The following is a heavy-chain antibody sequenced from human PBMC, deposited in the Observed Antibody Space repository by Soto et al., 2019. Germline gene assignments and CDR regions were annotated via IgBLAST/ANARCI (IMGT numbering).Heavy chain of an antibody. Sequence: GGSLRLSCAASGFTFSSYAMSWVRQAPGKGLEWVSAISGSGGSTYYADSVKGRFTISRDNSKNTLYLQMNSLRAEDTAVYYCAKVKGLAGAYYGSGSSTLYYYYYMDVWGKGTTVTVSS. CDR3: AKVKGLAGAYYGSGSSTLYYYYYMDV. J-gene: IGHJ6*03. CDR2: ISGSGGST. D-gene: IGHD3-10*01. CDR1: GFTFSSYA. V-gene: IGHV3-23*01.